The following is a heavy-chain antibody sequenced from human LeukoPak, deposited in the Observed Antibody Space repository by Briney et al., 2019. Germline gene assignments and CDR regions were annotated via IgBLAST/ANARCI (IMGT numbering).Heavy chain of an antibody. CDR2: ISYDGSNK. CDR1: GFTFSSYW. Sequence: GGSLRLSCAASGFTFSSYWMHWVRQAPGKGLEWVAVISYDGSNKYYADSVKGRFTISRDNSKNTLYLQMNSLRAEDTAVYYCAKDQGHFQHWGQGTLVTVSS. CDR3: AKDQGHFQH. J-gene: IGHJ1*01. V-gene: IGHV3-30*18.